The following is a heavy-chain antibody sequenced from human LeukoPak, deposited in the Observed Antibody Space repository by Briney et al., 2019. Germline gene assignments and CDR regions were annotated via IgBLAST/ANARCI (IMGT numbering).Heavy chain of an antibody. CDR2: IYITGDT. V-gene: IGHV4-4*07. D-gene: IGHD3-22*01. Sequence: SETLSLTCTVSGDSISNYYWSWIRQPAGKGLEWIGRIYITGDTNYNPSLKSRVTISVDTSKNQVSLNLESVTAADTAVYYCARLARDDYYDSSGYYIDYWGQGTLVTVSS. CDR1: GDSISNYY. CDR3: ARLARDDYYDSSGYYIDY. J-gene: IGHJ4*02.